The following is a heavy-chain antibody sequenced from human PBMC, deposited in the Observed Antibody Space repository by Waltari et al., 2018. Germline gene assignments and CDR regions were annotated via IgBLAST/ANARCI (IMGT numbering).Heavy chain of an antibody. CDR1: GFTFPRYC. Sequence: VPLVESGGGVVQPRRSLRLSCIASGFTFPRYCFHWVRQAPGKGLEWVAFISGDGSSEYYADSVKGRFTISRDNFKNTLFLQMNSLRAEDTAVYHCARRSSSGVFRALDIWGQGTMVSVSS. CDR3: ARRSSSGVFRALDI. D-gene: IGHD6-13*01. V-gene: IGHV3-30*04. J-gene: IGHJ3*02. CDR2: ISGDGSSE.